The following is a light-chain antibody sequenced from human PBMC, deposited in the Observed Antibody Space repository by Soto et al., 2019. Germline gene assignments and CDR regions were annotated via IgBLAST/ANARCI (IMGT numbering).Light chain of an antibody. CDR2: EVS. J-gene: IGLJ1*01. CDR1: SSDVGGYNY. Sequence: QSALTQPPSASGSPGQSVTISCTGTSSDVGGYNYVSWYQQHPGKAPKLMIYEVSKRSSGVPDRFSGSKSGYTASLTVSGLQVEDEADYYCSSYAGSNNLGVFGTGTKLTVL. V-gene: IGLV2-8*01. CDR3: SSYAGSNNLGV.